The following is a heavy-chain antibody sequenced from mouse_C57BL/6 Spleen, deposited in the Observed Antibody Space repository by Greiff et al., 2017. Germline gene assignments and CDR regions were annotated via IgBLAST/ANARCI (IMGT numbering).Heavy chain of an antibody. CDR1: GYTFTSYW. Sequence: VQLRQPGAELVKPGASVKLSCKASGYTFTSYWMQWVKQRPGQGLEWIGEIDPSDSYTNYNQKFKGKATLTVDTSSSTAYMQLSSLTSEDSAVYYCARVTTVVAPGFDYWGQGTTLTVSS. CDR3: ARVTTVVAPGFDY. D-gene: IGHD1-1*01. V-gene: IGHV1-50*01. CDR2: IDPSDSYT. J-gene: IGHJ2*01.